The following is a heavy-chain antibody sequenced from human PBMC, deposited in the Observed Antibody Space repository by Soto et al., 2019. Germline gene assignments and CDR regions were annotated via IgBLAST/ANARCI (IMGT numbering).Heavy chain of an antibody. CDR2: IYYGGST. Sequence: ESVSLTGTVAGGSISSYYWSWIRQPPGKGLEWLGYIYYGGSTNYNPSLKSRVTISVDTSKNQFSLKLSSVTAADTAVYYCARHLPAIAVAGSPKYYYGMDVWGQGTTVTVSS. V-gene: IGHV4-59*01. D-gene: IGHD6-19*01. CDR1: GGSISSYY. CDR3: ARHLPAIAVAGSPKYYYGMDV. J-gene: IGHJ6*02.